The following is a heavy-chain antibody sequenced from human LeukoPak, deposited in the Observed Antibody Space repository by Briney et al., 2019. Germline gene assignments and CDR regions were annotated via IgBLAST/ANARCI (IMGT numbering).Heavy chain of an antibody. Sequence: GGSLRLSCAVSGFTFEDYGMSWVRQGPGKGLEWVAGINWNGIIKRYGDSVRGRLTISRDNAKNSLYLQMNSLRAEDTAVYYCAELGITMIGGVWGKGTTVTISS. D-gene: IGHD3-10*02. J-gene: IGHJ6*04. CDR2: INWNGIIK. CDR3: AELGITMIGGV. CDR1: GFTFEDYG. V-gene: IGHV3-20*04.